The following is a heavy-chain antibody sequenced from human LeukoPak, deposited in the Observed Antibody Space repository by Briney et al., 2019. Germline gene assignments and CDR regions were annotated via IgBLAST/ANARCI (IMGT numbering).Heavy chain of an antibody. CDR1: GFTFSSYG. CDR3: AKSRLTYYYGSGSYD. Sequence: GGSLRLSCAASGFTFSSYGMHWVRQAPGKGLEWVAVISYDGSNKYYADSVKGRFTISRDNSKNTLYLQMNSLRAEDTAVYYCAKSRLTYYYGSGSYDWGQGTLVTVSS. CDR2: ISYDGSNK. V-gene: IGHV3-30*18. J-gene: IGHJ4*02. D-gene: IGHD3-10*01.